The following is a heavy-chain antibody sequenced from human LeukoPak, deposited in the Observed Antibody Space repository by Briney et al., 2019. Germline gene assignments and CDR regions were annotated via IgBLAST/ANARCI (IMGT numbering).Heavy chain of an antibody. CDR2: IYGADTI. CDR1: GFTISSSY. J-gene: IGHJ4*02. CDR3: ARGARGAYFDY. D-gene: IGHD4/OR15-4a*01. Sequence: PGGSLRLSCAASGFTISSSYMSWVRQVPGKGLEWVSCIYGADTIYYADFVKDRFTISRDSNRNILYLQMNSLRADGTAVYYCARGARGAYFDYWGQGTLVTVSS. V-gene: IGHV3-66*01.